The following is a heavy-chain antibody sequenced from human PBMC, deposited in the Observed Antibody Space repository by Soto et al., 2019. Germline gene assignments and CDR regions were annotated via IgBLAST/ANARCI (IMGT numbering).Heavy chain of an antibody. CDR1: GGTFSSYT. CDR3: ARSSGGSYRIDY. D-gene: IGHD2-15*01. Sequence: QVQLVQSGAEVKKPGSSVKVSCKASGGTFSSYTISWVRQAPGQGLEWMGRIIPILGIANYAQKFQGRVTITADKSTSTAYMELSSLRSEDTAVCYCARSSGGSYRIDYWGQGTLVTVSS. CDR2: IIPILGIA. J-gene: IGHJ4*02. V-gene: IGHV1-69*02.